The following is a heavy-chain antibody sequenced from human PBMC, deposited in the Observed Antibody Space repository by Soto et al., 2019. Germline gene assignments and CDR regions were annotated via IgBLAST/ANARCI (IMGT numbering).Heavy chain of an antibody. J-gene: IGHJ4*02. CDR1: GFTFSSYG. D-gene: IGHD6-13*01. Sequence: QVQLVESGGGVVQPGRYLRLSCAASGFTFSSYGMHWVRQAPGKGLEWVAVISYDGSNKYYADSVKGRFTISRDNSKNTLYLQMNSLRAKDTAVYYCAKDRRLVAAAGTCEFDYWGQGTLVTVSS. CDR2: ISYDGSNK. CDR3: AKDRRLVAAAGTCEFDY. V-gene: IGHV3-30*18.